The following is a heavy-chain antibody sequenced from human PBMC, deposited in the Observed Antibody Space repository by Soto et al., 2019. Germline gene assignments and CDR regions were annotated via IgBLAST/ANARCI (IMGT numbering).Heavy chain of an antibody. D-gene: IGHD2-2*01. V-gene: IGHV4-59*08. CDR3: ARLAGIVVVPAATATWFDP. CDR1: GGSISSYY. J-gene: IGHJ5*02. Sequence: SETLSLTCTVSGGSISSYYWSWIRQPPGKGLEWIGYIYYSGSTYYNPSLKSRVTISVDTSKNQFSLKLSSVTAAGTAVYYCARLAGIVVVPAATATWFDPWGQGTLVTVSS. CDR2: IYYSGST.